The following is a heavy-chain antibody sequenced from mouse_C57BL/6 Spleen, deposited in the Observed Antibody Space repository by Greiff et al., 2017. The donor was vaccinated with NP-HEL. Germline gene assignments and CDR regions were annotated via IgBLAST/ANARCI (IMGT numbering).Heavy chain of an antibody. CDR2: IYPGSGST. CDR3: ALNYDGSSYAMDY. D-gene: IGHD1-1*01. V-gene: IGHV1-55*01. CDR1: GYTFTSYW. Sequence: QVQLQQPGAELVKPGASVKMSCKASGYTFTSYWITWVKQRPGQGLEWIGDIYPGSGSTNYNEKFKSKATLTVDTSSSTAYMQLSSLTSEDSAVYYCALNYDGSSYAMDYWGQGTSVTVSS. J-gene: IGHJ4*01.